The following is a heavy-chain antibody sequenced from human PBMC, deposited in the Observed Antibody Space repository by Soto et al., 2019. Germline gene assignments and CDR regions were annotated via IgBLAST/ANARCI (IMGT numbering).Heavy chain of an antibody. CDR3: ARVRRAARLRHKVHYYYYMDV. V-gene: IGHV3-13*01. CDR2: IGTAGDT. J-gene: IGHJ6*03. CDR1: GFTFSSYD. D-gene: IGHD6-6*01. Sequence: GGSLRLSCAASGFTFSSYDMHWVRQATGKGLEWVSAIGTAGDTYYPGSVKGRLPISRENAKKSLYLQMNSLRAGDTAVYYCARVRRAARLRHKVHYYYYMDVWGKGTTVTVSS.